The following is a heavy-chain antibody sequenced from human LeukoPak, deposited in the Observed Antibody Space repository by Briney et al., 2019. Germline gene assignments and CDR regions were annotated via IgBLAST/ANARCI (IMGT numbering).Heavy chain of an antibody. J-gene: IGHJ3*02. CDR3: ARAMVAATLNAFDI. Sequence: ASVKVSCKASGYTFTSYGISWVRQAPGQGLEWMGWISAYNGNTNYAQKLQGRVTMTIDTSTSTAYMELRSLRSDDTAVYYCARAMVAATLNAFDIWGQGTMVTVSS. V-gene: IGHV1-18*01. CDR2: ISAYNGNT. CDR1: GYTFTSYG. D-gene: IGHD2-15*01.